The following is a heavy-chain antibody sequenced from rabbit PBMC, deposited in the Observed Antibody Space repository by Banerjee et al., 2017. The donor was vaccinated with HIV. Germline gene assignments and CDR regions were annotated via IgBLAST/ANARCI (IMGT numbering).Heavy chain of an antibody. CDR1: GFSFSSTYW. Sequence: QEQLEESGGDLVKPEGSLTLTCTASGFSFSSTYWMCWVRQAPGKGLEWIACIYGGSSGSTYYASWAKGRFTISKTSSTTVTLQMTSLTAADTATYFCARDRDTGSVYYFDLWGQGTLVTVS. J-gene: IGHJ4*01. CDR2: IYGGSSGST. D-gene: IGHD8-1*01. V-gene: IGHV1S45*01. CDR3: ARDRDTGSVYYFDL.